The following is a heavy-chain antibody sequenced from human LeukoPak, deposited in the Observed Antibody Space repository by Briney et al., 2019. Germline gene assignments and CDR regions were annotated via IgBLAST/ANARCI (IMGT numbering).Heavy chain of an antibody. V-gene: IGHV4-39*01. Sequence: PSETLSLTCTVSGGSISSSSYYWGWIRQPPGKGLEWIGSIYYSGSTYYSPSLKSRVTISVDTSKNQFSLKLSSVTAADTAVYYCAIQAVAADYWGQGTLVTVSS. CDR3: AIQAVAADY. CDR1: GGSISSSSYY. CDR2: IYYSGST. J-gene: IGHJ4*02. D-gene: IGHD6-19*01.